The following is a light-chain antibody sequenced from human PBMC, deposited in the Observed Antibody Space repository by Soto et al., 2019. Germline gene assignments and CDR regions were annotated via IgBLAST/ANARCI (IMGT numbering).Light chain of an antibody. J-gene: IGLJ1*01. V-gene: IGLV2-14*01. CDR2: EVI. Sequence: QSALTQPASVSGSPGQSITISCTGTSSDVGGYNYVSWYQHYSGKAPKLIIYEVINRPSGVSSRFSGSKSGNTASLTISGLQVGDEADYYCPSYTRKNTFVFERGTNPTVL. CDR1: SSDVGGYNY. CDR3: PSYTRKNTFV.